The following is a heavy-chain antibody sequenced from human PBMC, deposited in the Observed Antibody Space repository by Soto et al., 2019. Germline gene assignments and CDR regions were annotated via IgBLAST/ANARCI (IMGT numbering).Heavy chain of an antibody. CDR1: GYTFTSYG. CDR3: ARVWDIVVVVAANDVFDI. CDR2: ISAYNGNT. Sequence: ASVKVSCKASGYTFTSYGISWVRQAPGQGLEWMGWISAYNGNTNYAQKLQGRVTMTTDTSTSTAYMELRSLRSDDTAVYYCARVWDIVVVVAANDVFDIGGKGTMVPVSS. J-gene: IGHJ3*02. D-gene: IGHD2-15*01. V-gene: IGHV1-18*01.